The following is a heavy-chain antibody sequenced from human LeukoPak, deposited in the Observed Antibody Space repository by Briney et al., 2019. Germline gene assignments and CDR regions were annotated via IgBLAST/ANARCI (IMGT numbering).Heavy chain of an antibody. J-gene: IGHJ4*02. CDR2: IKQDGSEK. CDR1: GFTFDDYG. Sequence: PGGSLRLSCAASGFTFDDYGMSWVRQAPGKGLEWVATIKQDGSEKYYVDSVKGRFTISRDNAKNSLYVQMNSLRAEDTAVYYCARRLDCWGQGTLVTVSS. V-gene: IGHV3-7*01. CDR3: ARRLDC.